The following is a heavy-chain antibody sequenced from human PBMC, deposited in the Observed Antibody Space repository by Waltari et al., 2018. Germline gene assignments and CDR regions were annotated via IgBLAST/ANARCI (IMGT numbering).Heavy chain of an antibody. CDR2: IYYSGST. D-gene: IGHD5-12*01. J-gene: IGHJ5*02. V-gene: IGHV4-39*07. CDR3: AREGATGNWFDP. Sequence: QLQLQESGPGLVKPSETLSLTCTVSGGSISSSSYYWGWIRQPPGKGLEWIGSIYYSGSTYYNPSLKSRVTISVDTSKNQFSLKLSSVTAADTAVYCCAREGATGNWFDPWGQGTLVTVSS. CDR1: GGSISSSSYY.